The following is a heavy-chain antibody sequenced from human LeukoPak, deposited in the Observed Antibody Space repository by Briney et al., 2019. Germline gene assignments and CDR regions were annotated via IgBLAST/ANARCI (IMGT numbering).Heavy chain of an antibody. CDR2: INPSGGST. D-gene: IGHD5-12*01. CDR1: GYTFTSYY. Sequence: ASVKVSCKASGYTFTSYYMHWVRQAPGQGLEWMGIINPSGGSTSYAQKFQGRVTMTSDTSTSTVYMELSSLRSEDTAVYYCARDWGDYDFLDYWGQGTLVTVSS. V-gene: IGHV1-46*01. J-gene: IGHJ4*02. CDR3: ARDWGDYDFLDY.